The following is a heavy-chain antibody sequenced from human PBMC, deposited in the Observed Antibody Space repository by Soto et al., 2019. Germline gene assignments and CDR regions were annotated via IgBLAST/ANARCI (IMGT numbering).Heavy chain of an antibody. V-gene: IGHV4-59*01. CDR2: ISNTGST. CDR3: ARTLGEGTGYQYYFAY. CDR1: GDSISSYY. D-gene: IGHD2-8*02. Sequence: SETLSLTCIVSGDSISSYYWNWIRQPPGKELEWIGHISNTGSTNYNPSLKSRVTISLDMSKNQFSLKLRSVTAADTAVYYCARTLGEGTGYQYYFAYWGQGTLVTVSS. J-gene: IGHJ4*02.